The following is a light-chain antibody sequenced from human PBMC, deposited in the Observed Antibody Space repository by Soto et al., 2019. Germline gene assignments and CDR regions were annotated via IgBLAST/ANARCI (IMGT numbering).Light chain of an antibody. CDR1: QNVGTN. CDR2: DSS. Sequence: IVRTQSPGSLSVSPGERATLSCRASQNVGTNLAWYQQKPGQAPRLLIYDSSTRAAGIPATFSGSGSGTEFTLSISSLQSVDSAVYYCQQYNNWGLSFGGGTKVEIK. CDR3: QQYNNWGLS. J-gene: IGKJ4*01. V-gene: IGKV3D-15*01.